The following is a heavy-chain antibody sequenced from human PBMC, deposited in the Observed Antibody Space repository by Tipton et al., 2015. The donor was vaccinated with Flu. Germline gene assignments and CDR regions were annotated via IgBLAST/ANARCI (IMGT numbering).Heavy chain of an antibody. CDR3: ARVGYDILTGYSPGAFDI. V-gene: IGHV4-31*03. CDR2: IYYSGST. J-gene: IGHJ3*02. D-gene: IGHD3-9*01. Sequence: TLSLTCTVSGGPISSGGYYWSWIRQHPGKGLEWIGYIYYSGSTYYNPSLKSRVTISVDTSKNQFSLKLSSVTAADTAVYYCARVGYDILTGYSPGAFDIWGQGTMVTVSS. CDR1: GGPISSGGYY.